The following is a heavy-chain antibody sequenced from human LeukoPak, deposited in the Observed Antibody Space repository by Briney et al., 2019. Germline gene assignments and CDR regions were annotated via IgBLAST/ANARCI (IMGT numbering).Heavy chain of an antibody. CDR1: GASISSSDW. V-gene: IGHV4-4*02. CDR3: ARESSPGITIFGVPNWFDP. J-gene: IGHJ5*02. CDR2: IYYTGSR. Sequence: SETLSLTCVVSGASISSSDWWSWVRQSPGKGLEWIREIYYTGSRNYNPSLKSRVAISVDTSKNQFSLRLSSVTAADTAVYYCARESSPGITIFGVPNWFDPWGQGTLVTVSS. D-gene: IGHD3-3*01.